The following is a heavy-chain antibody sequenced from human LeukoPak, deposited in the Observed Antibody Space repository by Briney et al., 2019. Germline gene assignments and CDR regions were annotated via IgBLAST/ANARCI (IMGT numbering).Heavy chain of an antibody. V-gene: IGHV3-20*04. CDR2: INSDGSST. Sequence: GGSVRLSCEASGFTFDDYGMSWVRQAPGKGLEWVSGINSDGSSTTYADSVKGRFTISRDNAKNTLYLQMNSLRSEDTAVYYCARVPSYSENLDYWGQGTLVTVSS. J-gene: IGHJ4*02. D-gene: IGHD1-26*01. CDR1: GFTFDDYG. CDR3: ARVPSYSENLDY.